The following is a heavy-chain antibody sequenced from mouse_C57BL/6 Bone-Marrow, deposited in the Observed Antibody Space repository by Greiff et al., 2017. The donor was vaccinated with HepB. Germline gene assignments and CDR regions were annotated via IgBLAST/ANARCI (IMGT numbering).Heavy chain of an antibody. V-gene: IGHV1-69*01. Sequence: VQLQQPGAELVMPGASVKLSCKASGYTFTSYWMHWVKQRPGQGLEWIGEIDPSDSYTNYNQKFKGKSTLTVDKSSSTAYMQLSSLTSEDSAVYYCARRGYGSSFYAMDYGGQGTSVTVSS. J-gene: IGHJ4*01. D-gene: IGHD1-1*01. CDR2: IDPSDSYT. CDR1: GYTFTSYW. CDR3: ARRGYGSSFYAMDY.